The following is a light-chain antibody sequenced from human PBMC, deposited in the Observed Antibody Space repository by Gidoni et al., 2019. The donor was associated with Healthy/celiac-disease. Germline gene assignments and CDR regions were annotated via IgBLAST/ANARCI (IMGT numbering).Light chain of an antibody. Sequence: DIQMTQSPSSLSASVGDRVTITCRASQGISNYLACYQQKPGKVPKLLIYAASTLQSGVPSRFSGSGSGTDFTLTISSLQPEDVATYYCQKYNSAPPIFTFGPGTKVDIK. CDR3: QKYNSAPPIFT. CDR1: QGISNY. V-gene: IGKV1-27*01. CDR2: AAS. J-gene: IGKJ3*01.